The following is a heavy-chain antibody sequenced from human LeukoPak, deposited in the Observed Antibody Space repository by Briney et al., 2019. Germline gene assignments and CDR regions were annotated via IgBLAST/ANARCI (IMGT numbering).Heavy chain of an antibody. CDR2: ISYDGSNK. D-gene: IGHD1-26*01. CDR1: GFTFSSYA. J-gene: IGHJ4*02. CDR3: ARSLLIVGATMFDY. V-gene: IGHV3-30-3*01. Sequence: PGRSLRLSCAASGFTFSSYAMHWVRQAPGKGLEWVAVISYDGSNKYYADSVKGRFTISRDNSKNTLYLQMNSLRAEDTAVYYCARSLLIVGATMFDYWGQGTLVTVSS.